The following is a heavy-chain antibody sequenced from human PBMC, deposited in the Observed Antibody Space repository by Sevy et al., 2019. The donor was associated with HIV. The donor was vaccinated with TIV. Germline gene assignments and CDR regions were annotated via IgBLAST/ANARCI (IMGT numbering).Heavy chain of an antibody. CDR1: GFTFSNAW. CDR3: ITVGSFGAGVALVPAAKGMDV. D-gene: IGHD2-2*01. Sequence: GGSLRLSCAASGFTFSNAWMNWVRQAPGKGLEWVGRIKSKTDGGTTDYAAPVKGRFTISRDDSKNTLYLQVNSLKTEDTAVYYCITVGSFGAGVALVPAAKGMDVWGQGTTVTVSS. CDR2: IKSKTDGGTT. V-gene: IGHV3-15*07. J-gene: IGHJ6*02.